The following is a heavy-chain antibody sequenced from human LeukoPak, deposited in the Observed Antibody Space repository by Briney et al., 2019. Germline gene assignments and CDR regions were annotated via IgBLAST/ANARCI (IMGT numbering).Heavy chain of an antibody. CDR2: ISGSGGST. J-gene: IGHJ4*02. V-gene: IGHV3-23*01. D-gene: IGHD3-10*01. CDR3: ARGETGVFDY. Sequence: GGSLRLSCATSGFTFSSYAMIWVPQAPGKGLEWVSAISGSGGSTYYADSVKGRFTISRDNSKNTLYLQMNSLRAEDTAVYYCARGETGVFDYWGQGTLVTVSS. CDR1: GFTFSSYA.